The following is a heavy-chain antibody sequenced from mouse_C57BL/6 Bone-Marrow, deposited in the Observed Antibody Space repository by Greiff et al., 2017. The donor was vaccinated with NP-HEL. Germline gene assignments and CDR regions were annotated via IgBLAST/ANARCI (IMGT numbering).Heavy chain of an antibody. CDR2: IYPGGGYT. J-gene: IGHJ4*01. CDR3: ARWNRERQHYYAMDY. V-gene: IGHV1-63*01. CDR1: GYTFTNYW. Sequence: QVHVKQSGAELVRPGTSVKMSCKASGYTFTNYWIGWAKQRPGHGLEWIGDIYPGGGYTNYNEKFKGKATLTADKSSSTAYMQFSSLTSEDSAIYYCARWNRERQHYYAMDYWGQGTSVTVSS. D-gene: IGHD1-2*01.